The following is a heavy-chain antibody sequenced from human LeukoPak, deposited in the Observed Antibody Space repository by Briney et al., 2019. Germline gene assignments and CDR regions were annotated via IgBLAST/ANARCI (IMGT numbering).Heavy chain of an antibody. V-gene: IGHV4-39*01. Sequence: SETLSLTCTVSGGSISSSSYYWGWIRQPPGKGLEWIGSIYYSGSTYYNPSLKSRVTISVDTSKNQFSLKLSSVTAADTAVYYCASGYCSGGSCYSEIDYWGQETLVTVSS. CDR3: ASGYCSGGSCYSEIDY. CDR2: IYYSGST. CDR1: GGSISSSSYY. D-gene: IGHD2-15*01. J-gene: IGHJ4*02.